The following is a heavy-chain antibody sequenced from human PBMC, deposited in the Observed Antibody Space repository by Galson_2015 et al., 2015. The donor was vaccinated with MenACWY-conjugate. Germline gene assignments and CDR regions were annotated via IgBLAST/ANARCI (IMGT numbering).Heavy chain of an antibody. CDR3: VRDAKLIPTAMPMGWFDY. D-gene: IGHD2-2*01. CDR1: GYTFTNYA. V-gene: IGHV7-4-1*02. J-gene: IGHJ4*02. Sequence: SVKVSCKASGYTFTNYAINWVRQAPGQGLEWLGWINTNTGNPTYAQAFTGRFVFSLDTSVSTAYLQISSLKAEDAAVYYCVRDAKLIPTAMPMGWFDYWGQGTLVTVSS. CDR2: INTNTGNP.